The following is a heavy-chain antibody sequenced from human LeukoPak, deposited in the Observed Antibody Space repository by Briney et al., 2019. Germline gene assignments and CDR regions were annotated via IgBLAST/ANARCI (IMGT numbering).Heavy chain of an antibody. CDR3: AKFSEYCSGGSCFDAFDI. V-gene: IGHV3-30*02. J-gene: IGHJ3*02. Sequence: SGGSLRLSCAASGFTFSSYGMHWVRQAPGKGLEWVAFIRYDGSNKYYADSVKGRFTISRDNSKNTLYLQMNSLRAEDTVVYYCAKFSEYCSGGSCFDAFDIWGQGTMVTVSS. D-gene: IGHD2-15*01. CDR1: GFTFSSYG. CDR2: IRYDGSNK.